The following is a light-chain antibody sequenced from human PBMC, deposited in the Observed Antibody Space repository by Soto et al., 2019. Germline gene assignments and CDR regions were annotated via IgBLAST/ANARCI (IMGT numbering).Light chain of an antibody. Sequence: SPLPKLPSGPGPPGRSVTTSCPGTAIDVGGYNYVSWYQQHPGKAPKLMIYEVSKRPSGVPDRFSGSKSGNTASLTVSGLQPEDEADYYCSSYAGSNKSVFGTGTKVTVL. CDR3: SSYAGSNKSV. CDR1: AIDVGGYNY. J-gene: IGLJ1*01. V-gene: IGLV2-8*01. CDR2: EVS.